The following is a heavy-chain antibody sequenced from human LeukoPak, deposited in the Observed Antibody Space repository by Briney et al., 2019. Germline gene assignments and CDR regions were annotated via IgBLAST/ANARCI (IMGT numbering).Heavy chain of an antibody. CDR2: NNSIGGTT. J-gene: IGHJ4*02. V-gene: IGHV1-46*01. Sequence: ASVKVSCKASGYTFTSYYIHWVRQAPGQGPEWMGINNSIGGTTDYAQKFQGRVTMTRDTSTSTVYMELSSLTSDDTAVYYCARQQGLQNLNFDYWGQGTLVTASS. CDR1: GYTFTSYY. D-gene: IGHD4-11*01. CDR3: ARQQGLQNLNFDY.